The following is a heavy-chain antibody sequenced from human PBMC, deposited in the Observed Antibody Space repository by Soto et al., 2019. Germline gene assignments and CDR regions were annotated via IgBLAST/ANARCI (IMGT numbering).Heavy chain of an antibody. J-gene: IGHJ6*02. CDR1: GYTFTSYD. CDR3: ARAQFIVRGSRRGKYGLDV. V-gene: IGHV1-8*01. D-gene: IGHD3-10*01. CDR2: MNPNSGNT. Sequence: QVQLVQSGAEVKKPGASVKVSCKASGYTFTSYDINWVRQATGQGLEWMGGMNPNSGNTSYAQKFQGRVTMPRNTSIRTAYLELSSLGTEDTAVYYCARAQFIVRGSRRGKYGLDVWGQGPTVTVSS.